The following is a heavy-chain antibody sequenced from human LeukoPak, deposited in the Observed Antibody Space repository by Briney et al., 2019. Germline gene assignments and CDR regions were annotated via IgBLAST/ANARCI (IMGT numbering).Heavy chain of an antibody. CDR3: ARRYDFWSGYYRYYFDY. CDR2: INHSGST. D-gene: IGHD3-3*01. Sequence: SETLSLTCAVDGGSFSGYYWSWIRQPPGKGLEWIGEINHSGSTNYNPSLKSRVTISVDTSKNQFSLKLSSVTAADTAVYYCARRYDFWSGYYRYYFDYWGQGTLVTVSS. V-gene: IGHV4-34*01. CDR1: GGSFSGYY. J-gene: IGHJ4*02.